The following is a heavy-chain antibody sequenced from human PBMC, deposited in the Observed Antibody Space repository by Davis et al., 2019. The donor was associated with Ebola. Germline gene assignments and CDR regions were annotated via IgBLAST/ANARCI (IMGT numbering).Heavy chain of an antibody. Sequence: GGSLRLSCAASGFTVSSNAMSWVRQAPGKGLEWVSVIYRGGATYYADSVKGRFTISRDNSKNTLYLQMNGLRVDDTAIYYCAKDTSNIWFDIWGQGTMVTVSS. D-gene: IGHD1-26*01. J-gene: IGHJ3*02. CDR2: IYRGGAT. CDR3: AKDTSNIWFDI. CDR1: GFTVSSNA. V-gene: IGHV3-53*01.